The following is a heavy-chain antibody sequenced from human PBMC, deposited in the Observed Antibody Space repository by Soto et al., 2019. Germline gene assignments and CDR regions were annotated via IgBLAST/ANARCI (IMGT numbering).Heavy chain of an antibody. Sequence: QVQLQESGPGLVKPSGTLSLTCTVSGGSISSSNWWSWVRQPPGKGLEWIGEIFHSGSTNYNPSLKSRVTISVDKSTNQFSLKLRSVTAADTAVYYCARDRQLVPLDSWGQGTLVTVSS. CDR1: GGSISSSNW. CDR2: IFHSGST. CDR3: ARDRQLVPLDS. D-gene: IGHD6-6*01. J-gene: IGHJ4*02. V-gene: IGHV4-4*02.